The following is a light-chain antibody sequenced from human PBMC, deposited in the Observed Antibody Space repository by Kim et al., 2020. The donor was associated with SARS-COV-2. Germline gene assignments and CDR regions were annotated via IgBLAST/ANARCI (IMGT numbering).Light chain of an antibody. CDR3: AAWDDSLSVWV. V-gene: IGLV1-47*01. Sequence: QSVLTQPPSASGTPGQRVTISCSGSSSNIGSNYVYWYQQLPGTAPKILIYRNNQRPSGVPDRFSGSKSGTSASLAISGLRSEDEADYYCAAWDDSLSVWVFGGGTQLTVL. CDR2: RNN. CDR1: SSNIGSNY. J-gene: IGLJ3*02.